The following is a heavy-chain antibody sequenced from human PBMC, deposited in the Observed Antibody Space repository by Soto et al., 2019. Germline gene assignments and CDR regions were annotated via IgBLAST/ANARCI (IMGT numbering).Heavy chain of an antibody. CDR2: IWFNGRNK. D-gene: IGHD2-2*01. V-gene: IGHV3-33*01. Sequence: QVQLVESGGGVVQPGRSLRLSCAASGFTFSSYGMHWVRQAPGKGLEWVAVIWFNGRNKYYADSVKGRFTISRDNSKNTLYLQMSSLRAEDTAVYYWAREKGASRYYFGLDVWGQGTTVTVSS. CDR1: GFTFSSYG. J-gene: IGHJ6*02. CDR3: AREKGASRYYFGLDV.